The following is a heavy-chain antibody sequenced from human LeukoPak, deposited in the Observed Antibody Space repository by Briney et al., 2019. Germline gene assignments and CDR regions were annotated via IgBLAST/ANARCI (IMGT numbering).Heavy chain of an antibody. V-gene: IGHV1-69*01. J-gene: IGHJ3*02. CDR2: IIPIFGTA. D-gene: IGHD3-3*01. Sequence: SVKVSCKASGGTFSSYAISWVRQAPGQGLEWMGGIIPIFGTANYAQKFQGRVTITADESTSTAYMELSSLRSEDTAVYYCARELVYRITIFGVVIIHDAFDIWGRGTMVTVSS. CDR1: GGTFSSYA. CDR3: ARELVYRITIFGVVIIHDAFDI.